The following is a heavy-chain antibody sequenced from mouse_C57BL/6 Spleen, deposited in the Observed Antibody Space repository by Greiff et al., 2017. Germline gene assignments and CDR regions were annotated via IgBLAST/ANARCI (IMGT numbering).Heavy chain of an antibody. CDR3: ARDTRITTVVATDAMDY. Sequence: EVQLQQSGPGLVKPSQSLSLTCSVTGYSITSGYYWNWIRQFPGNKLEWMGYISYDGSNNYNPSLKNRISITRDTSKNQFFLKLNSVTTEDTATYYCARDTRITTVVATDAMDYWGQGTSVTVSS. CDR1: GYSITSGYY. D-gene: IGHD1-1*01. CDR2: ISYDGSN. V-gene: IGHV3-6*01. J-gene: IGHJ4*01.